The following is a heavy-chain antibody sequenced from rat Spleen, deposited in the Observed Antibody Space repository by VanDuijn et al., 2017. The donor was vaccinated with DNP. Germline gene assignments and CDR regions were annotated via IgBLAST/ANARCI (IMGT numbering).Heavy chain of an antibody. CDR1: GFTFSNYG. V-gene: IGHV5-19*01. D-gene: IGHD1-2*01. Sequence: PGRSLKLSCAASGFTFSNYGIHWIRQGPTKGLEWVAAIGPSGGNIYYRDSVKGRFTMSSDDARSTLYLQMDSLRSEDTATYYCATGSSYGFANWGQGTLVTVSS. CDR2: IGPSGGNI. J-gene: IGHJ3*01. CDR3: ATGSSYGFAN.